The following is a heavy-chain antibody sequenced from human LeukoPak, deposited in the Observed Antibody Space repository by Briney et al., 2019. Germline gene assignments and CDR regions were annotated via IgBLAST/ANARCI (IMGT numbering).Heavy chain of an antibody. Sequence: PGGSLRLSCAASGFAFSSYAMSWVRQAPGKGLEWVSAISGSGGSTYYADSVKGRFTISRDNSKNTLYLQMNSLRAEDTAVYYCAKDYYDILTGGIGVWGKGTTVTVSS. D-gene: IGHD3-9*01. CDR1: GFAFSSYA. CDR3: AKDYYDILTGGIGV. V-gene: IGHV3-23*01. J-gene: IGHJ6*04. CDR2: ISGSGGST.